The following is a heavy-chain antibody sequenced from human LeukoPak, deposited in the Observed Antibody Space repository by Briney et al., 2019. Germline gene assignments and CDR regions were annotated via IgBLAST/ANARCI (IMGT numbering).Heavy chain of an antibody. CDR3: ARLDCGYGGSGSFDS. CDR1: GFTVSSNY. D-gene: IGHD5-18*01. V-gene: IGHV4-39*01. Sequence: GSLRLSCAVSGFTVSSNYMIWVGQPPGKGLELIGSIYYSGSTYYNPSLRSRITISVDTSKNQFSLMQRSVTAADTAVYYCARLDCGYGGSGSFDSWGQGPLVTVSS. J-gene: IGHJ4*02. CDR2: IYYSGST.